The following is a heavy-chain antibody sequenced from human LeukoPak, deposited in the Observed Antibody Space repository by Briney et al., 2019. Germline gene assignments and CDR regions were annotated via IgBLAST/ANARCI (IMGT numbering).Heavy chain of an antibody. V-gene: IGHV5-51*01. J-gene: IGHJ4*02. CDR2: IYTGDSDT. D-gene: IGHD6-13*01. CDR3: ARLGAAAGPIDY. CDR1: GYSYTSYW. Sequence: GESLKIFCKSSGYSYTSYWIGWVRQMPGKGLEEMGIIYTGDSDTRYSPSFQGQVTISADKSISTAYLQWSSLKASDTAMYYCARLGAAAGPIDYWGQGTLVTVSS.